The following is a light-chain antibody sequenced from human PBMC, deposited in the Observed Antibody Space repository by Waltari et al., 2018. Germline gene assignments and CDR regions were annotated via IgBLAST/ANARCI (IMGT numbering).Light chain of an antibody. J-gene: IGLJ2*01. CDR1: PSTFGSHH. V-gene: IGLV1-44*01. CDR3: STWDDSLSGVL. Sequence: QPVLTQPPSASGNPGPRVTLSCSDSPSTFGSHHCQCYHQLPGTAPKLLIYSDNRRFSGVPDRFSASKSGTSASLAISGLQSEDEADYYCSTWDDSLSGVLFGEGTKLTVV. CDR2: SDN.